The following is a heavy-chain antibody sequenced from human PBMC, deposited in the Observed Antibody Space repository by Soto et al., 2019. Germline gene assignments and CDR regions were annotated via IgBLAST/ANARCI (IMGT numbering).Heavy chain of an antibody. CDR3: AKDIVRYTYGACDN. Sequence: QVQLVESGGAVVQHGKSLRLSCAASGFTFSSYGMYWIRQAPGKGLEWVAAISYDGSNKFHADSVKGRFTISRDNSQNTLDLQMNSLSTEDTAVYYCAKDIVRYTYGACDNWGQGALVTVSS. D-gene: IGHD5-18*01. J-gene: IGHJ4*02. CDR1: GFTFSSYG. V-gene: IGHV3-30*18. CDR2: ISYDGSNK.